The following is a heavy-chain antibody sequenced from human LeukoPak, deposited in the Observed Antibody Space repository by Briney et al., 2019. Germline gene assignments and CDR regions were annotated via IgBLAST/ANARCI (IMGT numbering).Heavy chain of an antibody. CDR2: IYPGDSDT. J-gene: IGHJ3*02. V-gene: IGHV5-51*01. CDR3: ARRRWADAFDI. D-gene: IGHD4-23*01. Sequence: GESLKISCKDSGYSFTTYWIAWVRQMPGKGLEWMGIIYPGDSDTTYSPSFQGQVTISADKSISTAYLQWDSLKASDTAMYYCARRRWADAFDIWGQGTMVTVSS. CDR1: GYSFTTYW.